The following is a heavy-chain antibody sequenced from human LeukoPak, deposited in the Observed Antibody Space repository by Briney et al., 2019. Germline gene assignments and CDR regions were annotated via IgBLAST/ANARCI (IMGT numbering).Heavy chain of an antibody. V-gene: IGHV1-2*02. CDR1: GYTFTGYY. D-gene: IGHD3-22*01. CDR2: INPNSGGT. CDR3: ATFNYYDSSGYYHDFDY. Sequence: ASVKVSCKASGYTFTGYYMHWVRQAPGQGLEWMGWINPNSGGTNYAQKFQGRVTMTRDTSISTAYMELRSLRSDDTAVYYCATFNYYDSSGYYHDFDYWGQGTLVTVSS. J-gene: IGHJ4*02.